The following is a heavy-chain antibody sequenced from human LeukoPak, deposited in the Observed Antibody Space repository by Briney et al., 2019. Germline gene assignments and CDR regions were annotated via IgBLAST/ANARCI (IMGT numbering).Heavy chain of an antibody. D-gene: IGHD2-2*01. CDR3: ARGSGTSWFDY. CDR2: INPRSGGT. V-gene: IGHV1-2*02. CDR1: GYTFTANY. Sequence: ASVKVSCKASGYTFTANYMHWVRQAPGQGLEWMGWINPRSGGTNYGEKFRGRVTMTRDTSVTTAYMELSSLRFDDTAVYYCARGSGTSWFDYWGQGTLVTVSS. J-gene: IGHJ4*02.